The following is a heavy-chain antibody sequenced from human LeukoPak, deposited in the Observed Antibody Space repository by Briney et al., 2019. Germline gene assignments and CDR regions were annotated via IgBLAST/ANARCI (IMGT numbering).Heavy chain of an antibody. V-gene: IGHV1-69*05. CDR2: IIPIFGTA. J-gene: IGHJ4*02. Sequence: SVKVSCKASGGTFSSYAISWVRQAPGQGLEWMGGIIPIFGTANYAQKLQGRVTMTTDTSTSTAYMELRSLRSDDTAVYYCARSKTRTTTVTPTSFFDYWGQGTLVTVSS. D-gene: IGHD4-11*01. CDR3: ARSKTRTTTVTPTSFFDY. CDR1: GGTFSSYA.